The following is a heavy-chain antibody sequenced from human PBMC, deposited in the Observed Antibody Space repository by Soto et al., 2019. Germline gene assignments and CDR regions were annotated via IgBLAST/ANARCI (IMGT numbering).Heavy chain of an antibody. V-gene: IGHV1-8*01. J-gene: IGHJ4*02. Sequence: ASVKVSCKASGYTFTSYDINWVRQATGQGLEWMGWMNPNSGNTGYAQKFQGRVTMTRNTSISTAYMELSSLRSEDTAVYYCARGVSYCSGGSCVFLYWGQGTLVTVSS. CDR3: ARGVSYCSGGSCVFLY. CDR1: GYTFTSYD. CDR2: MNPNSGNT. D-gene: IGHD2-15*01.